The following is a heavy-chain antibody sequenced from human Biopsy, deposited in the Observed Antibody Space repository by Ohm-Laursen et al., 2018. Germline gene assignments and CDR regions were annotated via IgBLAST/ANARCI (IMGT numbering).Heavy chain of an antibody. D-gene: IGHD6-19*01. CDR3: VAYPSSGFFENNDDFAMDV. Sequence: VSSVKVSCKASGGAFTNYAINWVRQAPGHGLEWMGGIITASETAGYAERFQGRVTITAGVTTTTAYMDLGGLRSEDTAVYYCVAYPSSGFFENNDDFAMDVWGQGTTVIVSS. CDR1: GGAFTNYA. V-gene: IGHV1-69*01. J-gene: IGHJ6*02. CDR2: IITASETA.